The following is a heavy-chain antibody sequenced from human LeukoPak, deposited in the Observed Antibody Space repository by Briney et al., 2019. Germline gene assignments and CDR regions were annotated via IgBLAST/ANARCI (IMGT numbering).Heavy chain of an antibody. J-gene: IGHJ6*03. CDR2: INPNSGGT. CDR3: ARDSEYCTNGVCYTRLGYYMDV. D-gene: IGHD2-8*01. Sequence: GAPLKLSCKASGYTFTASYMPWVPQAPGHGLQWMGWINPNSGGTDYAQTIPGRVTMTRDTSISTAYMELSRLRSDDAAVYYCARDSEYCTNGVCYTRLGYYMDVWGKGTTVSVSS. V-gene: IGHV1-2*02. CDR1: GYTFTASY.